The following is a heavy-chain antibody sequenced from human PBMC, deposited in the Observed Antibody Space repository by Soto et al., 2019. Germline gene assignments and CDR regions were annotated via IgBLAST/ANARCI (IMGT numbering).Heavy chain of an antibody. CDR2: ISGSGGST. V-gene: IGHV3-23*01. Sequence: GGSLRLSCAASGFTFSSYAMSWVRQAPGKGLEWVSAISGSGGSTYYADSVKGRFTISRDNSKNTLYLQMNSLRAEDTAVYYCAKVPGTSSRYYYGMDVWGQGTTVTVSS. J-gene: IGHJ6*02. CDR3: AKVPGTSSRYYYGMDV. CDR1: GFTFSSYA. D-gene: IGHD1-7*01.